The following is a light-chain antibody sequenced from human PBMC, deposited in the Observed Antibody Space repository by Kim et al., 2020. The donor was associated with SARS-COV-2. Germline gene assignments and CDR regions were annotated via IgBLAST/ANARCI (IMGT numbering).Light chain of an antibody. CDR2: QDS. CDR3: QAWDSWV. Sequence: VSVPPGQTASITCSGDKLGDKYACWYQQKPGQSPVLVIYQDSKRPSGIPERFSGSNSGNTATLTISGTQAMDEADYYCQAWDSWVFGGGTQLTVL. V-gene: IGLV3-1*01. CDR1: KLGDKY. J-gene: IGLJ3*02.